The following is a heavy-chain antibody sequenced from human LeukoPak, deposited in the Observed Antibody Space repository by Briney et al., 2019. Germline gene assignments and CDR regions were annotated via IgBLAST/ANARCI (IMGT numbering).Heavy chain of an antibody. D-gene: IGHD5-24*01. CDR3: ARVRHVEMATIGFDY. CDR1: GYSFTSYW. J-gene: IGHJ4*02. V-gene: IGHV5-51*01. Sequence: GESLKISCKGSGYSFTSYWIGWVRQMPGKGLEWLGIIYPGDSDTRYSPSFQGQVTISADKSISTAYLQWSSLKASDTAMYYCARVRHVEMATIGFDYWGLGTLVTVSS. CDR2: IYPGDSDT.